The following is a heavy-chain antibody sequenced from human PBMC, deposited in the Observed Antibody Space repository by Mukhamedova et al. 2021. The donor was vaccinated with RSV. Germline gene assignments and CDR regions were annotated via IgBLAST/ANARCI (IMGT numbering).Heavy chain of an antibody. Sequence: ISAYNGNTNYAQKLQGRVTMTTDTSTSTAYMELRSLRSDDTAVYYCARGVHWNYDYWGQGTLVTVSS. J-gene: IGHJ4*02. V-gene: IGHV1-18*01. CDR3: ARGVHWNYDY. D-gene: IGHD1-1*01. CDR2: ISAYNGNT.